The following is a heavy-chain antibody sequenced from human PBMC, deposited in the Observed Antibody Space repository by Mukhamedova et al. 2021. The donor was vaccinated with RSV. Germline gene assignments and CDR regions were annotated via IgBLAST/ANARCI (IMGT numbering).Heavy chain of an antibody. J-gene: IGHJ6*02. V-gene: IGHV3-30*07. D-gene: IGHD3-22*01. CDR3: ARKANYYDSSGYYSYYGMDV. Sequence: SVKGRFTISRDNSKNTLYLQMNSLRAEDTAVYYCARKANYYDSSGYYSYYGMDVWGQGTTVTGSS.